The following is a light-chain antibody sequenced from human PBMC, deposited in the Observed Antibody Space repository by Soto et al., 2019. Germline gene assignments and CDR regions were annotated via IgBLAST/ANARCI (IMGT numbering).Light chain of an antibody. Sequence: DIVMTQSPDSLAVSLGERATINCKSSQSVLYSSNNKNYLAWYRQKPGQPPKLLIYWASIRESGVPDRISGSGSGTDFTLTISSLQAEDVAVYYCQQYYSTPPYTFGQGMKLEIK. V-gene: IGKV4-1*01. CDR2: WAS. CDR3: QQYYSTPPYT. J-gene: IGKJ2*01. CDR1: QSVLYSSNNKNY.